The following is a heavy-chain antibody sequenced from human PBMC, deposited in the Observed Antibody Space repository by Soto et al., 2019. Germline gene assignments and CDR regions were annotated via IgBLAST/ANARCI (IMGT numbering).Heavy chain of an antibody. D-gene: IGHD3-3*01. J-gene: IGHJ3*01. CDR1: GVTFRTYG. Sequence: QVQLVESGGGVVQPGRSLTLSCVVSGVTFRTYGIHWVRQAPGKGLEWVAVISYDGDYTSYADSVKGRFTISRDNSKNTIYLQLTSLGAEDTALYYCAKSDRGVFGVVMSPALDPLDVWGQGTMDAVSS. CDR3: AKSDRGVFGVVMSPALDPLDV. CDR2: ISYDGDYT. V-gene: IGHV3-30*18.